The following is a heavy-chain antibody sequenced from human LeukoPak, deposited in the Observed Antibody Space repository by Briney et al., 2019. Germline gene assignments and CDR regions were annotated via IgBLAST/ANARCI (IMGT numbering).Heavy chain of an antibody. V-gene: IGHV3-7*03. CDR3: AKDAGSMIVVVNYYYYGMDV. D-gene: IGHD3-22*01. J-gene: IGHJ6*02. CDR1: GFTFSSYW. CDR2: INHNGNVN. Sequence: GGSLRLSCAASGFTFSSYWMNWARQAPGKGLEWVASINHNGNVNYYVDSVKGRFTISRDNAKNSLYLQMSNLRAEDTAVYYCAKDAGSMIVVVNYYYYGMDVWGQGTTVTVSS.